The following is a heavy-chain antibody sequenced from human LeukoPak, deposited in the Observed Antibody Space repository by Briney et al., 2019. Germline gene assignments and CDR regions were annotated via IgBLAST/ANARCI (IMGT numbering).Heavy chain of an antibody. V-gene: IGHV1-69*13. D-gene: IGHD6-13*01. CDR1: GGTFSSYA. CDR3: ARDLTIGYRAADFYYHYYGMDV. J-gene: IGHJ6*02. Sequence: SVKVSCKASGGTFSSYAISWVRQAPGQGLEWMGGIIPIFGTANYAQKFQGRVTITADESTSTAYMELSSLRSEDTAVYYCARDLTIGYRAADFYYHYYGMDVWGQGTTVTVSS. CDR2: IIPIFGTA.